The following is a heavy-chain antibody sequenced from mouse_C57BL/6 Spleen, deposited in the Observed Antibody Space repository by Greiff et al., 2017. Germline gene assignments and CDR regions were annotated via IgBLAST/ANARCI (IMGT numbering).Heavy chain of an antibody. CDR2: IDPSDSYT. Sequence: VQLQQPGAELVMPGASVKLSCKASGYTFTSYWMHWVKQRPGQGLEWIGEIDPSDSYTNYNQKFKGKSTLTVDKSSSTAYMQLSSLTSEDSAVYYCAGSDGHYYGSSYVPFAYWGQGTMVTVSA. J-gene: IGHJ3*01. D-gene: IGHD1-1*01. CDR1: GYTFTSYW. V-gene: IGHV1-69*01. CDR3: AGSDGHYYGSSYVPFAY.